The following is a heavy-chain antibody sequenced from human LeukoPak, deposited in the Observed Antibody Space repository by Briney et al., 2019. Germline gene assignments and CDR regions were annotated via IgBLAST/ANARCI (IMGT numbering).Heavy chain of an antibody. Sequence: GGSLRLSCAASGFTFRTSGMHWVRQAPGKGLEWVAFIQYHGRDKYYADSVKGRFTTSRDNSKNTLYMEVNSLRAEDTAVYYCAREGGRTVAGTFDNWGQGTLVTVSS. CDR3: AREGGRTVAGTFDN. V-gene: IGHV3-30*02. CDR2: IQYHGRDK. D-gene: IGHD6-19*01. J-gene: IGHJ4*02. CDR1: GFTFRTSG.